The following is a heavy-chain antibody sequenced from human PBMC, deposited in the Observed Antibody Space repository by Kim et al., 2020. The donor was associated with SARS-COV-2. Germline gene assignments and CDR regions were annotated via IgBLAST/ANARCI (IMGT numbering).Heavy chain of an antibody. J-gene: IGHJ4*02. V-gene: IGHV4-30-2*05. Sequence: NPSLKRRVTISSETSKTQFSLRLSSVTAADTAVYYCARGPPIGGGDCYSHWGQGTLVTVSS. CDR3: ARGPPIGGGDCYSH. D-gene: IGHD2-21*02.